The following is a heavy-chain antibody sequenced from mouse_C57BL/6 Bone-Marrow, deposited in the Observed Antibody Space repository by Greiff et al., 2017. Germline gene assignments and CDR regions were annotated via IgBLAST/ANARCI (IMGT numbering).Heavy chain of an antibody. J-gene: IGHJ1*03. CDR2: IWGGGST. D-gene: IGHD1-1*01. CDR1: GFSLTSYG. V-gene: IGHV2-9*01. Sequence: VKLMESGPGLVAPSQSLSITCTVSGFSLTSYGVDWVRQPPGKGLEWLGVIWGGGSTKYNSALMSRLSISKDNSKSQVFLKMNSLQTDDTAMYYCANRAVVAPYWYFDVWGTGTTVTVSS. CDR3: ANRAVVAPYWYFDV.